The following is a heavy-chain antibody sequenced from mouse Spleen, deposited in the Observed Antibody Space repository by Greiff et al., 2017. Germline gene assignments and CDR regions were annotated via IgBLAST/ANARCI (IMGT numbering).Heavy chain of an antibody. CDR1: GYTFTSYV. V-gene: IGHV1-14*01. Sequence: EVQLQQSGPELVKPGASVKMSCKASGYTFTSYVMHWVKQKPGQGLEWIGYINPYNDGTKYNEKFKGKATLTSDKSSSTAYMELSSLTSEDSAVYYCARREGYYYGSSEGFYAMDYWGQGTSVTVSS. CDR2: INPYNDGT. CDR3: ARREGYYYGSSEGFYAMDY. D-gene: IGHD1-1*01. J-gene: IGHJ4*01.